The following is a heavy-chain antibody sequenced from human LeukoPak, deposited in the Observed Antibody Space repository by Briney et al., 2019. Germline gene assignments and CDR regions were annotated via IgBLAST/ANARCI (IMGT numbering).Heavy chain of an antibody. CDR1: GFTFSSYG. V-gene: IGHV3-30*02. CDR2: IRYDGSNK. J-gene: IGHJ4*02. D-gene: IGHD1-26*01. CDR3: AKAPIYSGTYYFEY. Sequence: PGGSLRLSCAASGFTFSSYGIHWVRQAPGKGLEWVAFIRYDGSNKYYADSVKGRFTISRDNSKNTVYLQMNSLRADDMAVYYCAKAPIYSGTYYFEYWGQGTLVTVSS.